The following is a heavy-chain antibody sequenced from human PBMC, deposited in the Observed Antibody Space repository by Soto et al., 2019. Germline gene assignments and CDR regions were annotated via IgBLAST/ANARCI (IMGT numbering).Heavy chain of an antibody. Sequence: GGSLRLSCAASGFTFSSYAMHWVRQAPGKGLEWVAVISYDGSNKYYADSVKGRFTISRDNSKNTLYLQMNSLRAEDTAVYYCAKAASRSLYVLYYYDSSGSYYFDYWGQGTLVTVSS. CDR1: GFTFSSYA. J-gene: IGHJ4*02. CDR2: ISYDGSNK. D-gene: IGHD3-22*01. CDR3: AKAASRSLYVLYYYDSSGSYYFDY. V-gene: IGHV3-30-3*01.